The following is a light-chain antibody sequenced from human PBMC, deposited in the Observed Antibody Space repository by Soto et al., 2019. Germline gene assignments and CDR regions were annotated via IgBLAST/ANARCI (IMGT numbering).Light chain of an antibody. CDR2: GAS. J-gene: IGKJ1*01. CDR3: QQRDIWPWT. Sequence: RVMTQSPATLSVSPWERATLSCRASQSVGSNLAWYQQKPGQAPRLLIFGASSRATGIPARFSGSGSGTDFTLTISSLEPEDFAVYYCQQRDIWPWTFGQGTKVDIK. V-gene: IGKV3D-15*01. CDR1: QSVGSN.